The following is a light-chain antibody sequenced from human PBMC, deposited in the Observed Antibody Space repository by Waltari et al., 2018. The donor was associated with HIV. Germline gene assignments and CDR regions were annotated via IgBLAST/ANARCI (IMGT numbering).Light chain of an antibody. V-gene: IGLV3-19*01. CDR2: GRN. CDR1: SLRSYH. J-gene: IGLJ2*01. CDR3: HSRDSSGYHVV. Sequence: SSNLPQDASVSVAFGQTVRITCQGDSLRSYHASWYQQKPGQAPVVVFFGRNNRPSGIPDRFAGASSGNTASLTITGAQAEDEADYYCHSRDSSGYHVVFGGGTKVTVL.